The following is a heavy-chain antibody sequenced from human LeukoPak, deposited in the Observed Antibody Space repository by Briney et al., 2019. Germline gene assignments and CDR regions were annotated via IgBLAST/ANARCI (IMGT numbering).Heavy chain of an antibody. CDR3: AKDWEQWLVIYYFDY. CDR1: GFTFSSYA. CDR2: ISYDGSNK. V-gene: IGHV3-30*04. D-gene: IGHD6-19*01. J-gene: IGHJ4*02. Sequence: GGSLRLSCAASGFTFSSYAMHWVRQAPGKGLEWVAVISYDGSNKYYADSVKGRFTISRDNSKNTLYLQMNSLRAEDTAVYYCAKDWEQWLVIYYFDYWGQGTLVTVSS.